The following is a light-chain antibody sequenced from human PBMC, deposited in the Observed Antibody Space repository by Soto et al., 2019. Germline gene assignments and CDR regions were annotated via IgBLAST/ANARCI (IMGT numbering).Light chain of an antibody. CDR2: GAS. Sequence: EVVMTQSPATLSVSPGEGATLSCRASQSVRSNLAWYQKKPGQSHRLLIYGASTRATAVPARFSGIGSGTEFTLTISSLQSEDFAVYYCQQYDNWPLTFGGGTQVEIK. V-gene: IGKV3-15*01. J-gene: IGKJ4*01. CDR1: QSVRSN. CDR3: QQYDNWPLT.